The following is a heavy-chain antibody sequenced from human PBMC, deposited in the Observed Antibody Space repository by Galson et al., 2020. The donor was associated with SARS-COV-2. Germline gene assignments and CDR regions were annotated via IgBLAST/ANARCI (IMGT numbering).Heavy chain of an antibody. D-gene: IGHD4-17*01. J-gene: IGHJ5*02. CDR3: ASDSGDPNWFDH. V-gene: IGHV1-46*01. CDR2: INPSGGST. Sequence: ASVKVSCKASGYTFTSYYMHWVRQAPGQGLEWMGIINPSGGSTSYPQKFQGRVTMTRDTSTSTVYMELSSLRSEDTAVYYCASDSGDPNWFDHWGQGTLVNVAS. CDR1: GYTFTSYY.